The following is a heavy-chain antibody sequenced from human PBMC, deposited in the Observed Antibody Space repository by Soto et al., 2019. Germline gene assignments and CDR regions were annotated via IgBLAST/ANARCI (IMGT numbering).Heavy chain of an antibody. D-gene: IGHD5-18*01. CDR2: IIPIFGTA. Sequence: ASVKVSCKASGGTFSSYAISWVRQAPGQGLEWMGGIIPIFGTANYAQKFQGRVTITADKSTSTAYMELSGLRSEDTAVYYCARVDTAMVYSFDPWGQGTLVTVSS. CDR3: ARVDTAMVYSFDP. J-gene: IGHJ5*02. CDR1: GGTFSSYA. V-gene: IGHV1-69*06.